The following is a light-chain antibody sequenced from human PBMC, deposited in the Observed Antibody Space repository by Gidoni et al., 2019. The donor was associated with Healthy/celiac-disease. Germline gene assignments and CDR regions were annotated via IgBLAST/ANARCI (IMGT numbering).Light chain of an antibody. CDR1: SSDVGGYNY. J-gene: IGLJ1*01. CDR2: EVS. V-gene: IGLV2-14*01. CDR3: SSYTSSSTYV. Sequence: QSALTQPASVSGSPGQSITISCTGTSSDVGGYNYVSWYQQHPGKAPKLMIDEVSNRPSGVSNRFSGSKSGNTASLTISGLQVEDEADYYCSSYTSSSTYVFGTGTKVTVL.